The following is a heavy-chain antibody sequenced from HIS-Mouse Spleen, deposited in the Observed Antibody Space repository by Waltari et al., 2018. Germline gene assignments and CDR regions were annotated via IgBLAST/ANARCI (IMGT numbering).Heavy chain of an antibody. D-gene: IGHD3-22*01. J-gene: IGHJ4*02. CDR1: GFTFSRYG. CDR2: ISYDGSNK. V-gene: IGHV3-30*18. CDR3: AKDRGTRILNDANYDSSGDY. Sequence: QVQLVESGGGVVQPGRSLRLCCAASGFTFSRYGLHWVRQAPGKGLEWVAVISYDGSNKYYADSVKGRFTISRDNSKNTLYLQMNSLRAEDTAVYYCAKDRGTRILNDANYDSSGDYWGQGTLVTVSS.